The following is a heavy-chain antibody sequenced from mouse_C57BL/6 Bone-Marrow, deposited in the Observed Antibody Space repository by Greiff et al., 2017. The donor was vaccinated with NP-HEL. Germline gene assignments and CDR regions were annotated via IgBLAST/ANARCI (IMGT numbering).Heavy chain of an antibody. Sequence: VNVVESGPGLVAPSQSLSITCTVSGFSLTSYGVDWVRQSPGKGLEWLGVIWGVGSTNYNSALKSRLSISKDNSKSQVFLKMNSLQTDDTAMYYCATYYYYGSRGAMDYWGQGTSVTVSS. D-gene: IGHD1-1*01. CDR1: GFSLTSYG. J-gene: IGHJ4*01. CDR2: IWGVGST. V-gene: IGHV2-6*01. CDR3: ATYYYYGSRGAMDY.